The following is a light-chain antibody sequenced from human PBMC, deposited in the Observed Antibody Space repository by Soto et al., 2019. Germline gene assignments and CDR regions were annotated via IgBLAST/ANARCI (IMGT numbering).Light chain of an antibody. CDR1: TSDVGGYNY. J-gene: IGLJ3*02. CDR3: SSYTSSGTWV. V-gene: IGLV2-14*01. Sequence: QSVLTQPASVSGSPGQSITISCAGTTSDVGGYNYVSWYQQYPGKAPKFMIFEVSNRPSGVSNRFSGSKSGNTASLTISGLQADDEADYYCSSYTSSGTWVFGGATKLTVL. CDR2: EVS.